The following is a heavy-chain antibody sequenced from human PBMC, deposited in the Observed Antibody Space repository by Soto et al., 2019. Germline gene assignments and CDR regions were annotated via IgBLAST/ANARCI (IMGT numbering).Heavy chain of an antibody. Sequence: GSLRLSCAASGFTFSSYAMSWVRQAPGKGLEWVSAISGSGGSTYYADSVKGRFTISRDNSKNTLYLQMNSLRAEDTAVYYCAKGSVQVLFWSGSHLDYWGQGALVTVSS. D-gene: IGHD3-3*01. V-gene: IGHV3-23*01. J-gene: IGHJ4*02. CDR2: ISGSGGST. CDR3: AKGSVQVLFWSGSHLDY. CDR1: GFTFSSYA.